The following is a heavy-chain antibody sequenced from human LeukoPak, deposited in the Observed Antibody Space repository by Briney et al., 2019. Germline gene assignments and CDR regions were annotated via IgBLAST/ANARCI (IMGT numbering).Heavy chain of an antibody. Sequence: PGGSLRLSCAASGFTFSSYSMNWVRQAPGKGLEWVSYISSSSSTIYYADSVKGRFTISRDNAKNSLYLQMNSLRAEDTAVYYCARRRFDWLLSPFDYWGQGTLVTVSS. CDR3: ARRRFDWLLSPFDY. J-gene: IGHJ4*02. V-gene: IGHV3-48*01. CDR2: ISSSSSTI. CDR1: GFTFSSYS. D-gene: IGHD3-9*01.